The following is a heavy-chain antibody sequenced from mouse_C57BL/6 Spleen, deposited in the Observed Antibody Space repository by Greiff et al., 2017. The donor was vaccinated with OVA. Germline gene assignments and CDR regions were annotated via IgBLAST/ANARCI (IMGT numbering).Heavy chain of an antibody. CDR3: AKREDYDDAMDY. J-gene: IGHJ4*01. V-gene: IGHV2-5*01. CDR2: IWRGGST. Sequence: VMLVESGPGLVQPSQSLSITCTVSGFSLTSYGVHWVRQSPGKGLEWLGVIWRGGSTDYNAAFMSRLSITKDNSKSQVFFKMNSLQADDTAIYYCAKREDYDDAMDYWGRGTSVTVSS. D-gene: IGHD2-4*01. CDR1: GFSLTSYG.